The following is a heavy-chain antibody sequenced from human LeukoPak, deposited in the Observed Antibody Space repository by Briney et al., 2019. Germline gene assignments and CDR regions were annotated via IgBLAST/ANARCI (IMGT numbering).Heavy chain of an antibody. V-gene: IGHV5-51*01. CDR3: ARAPSLVRGVAFDY. CDR1: GYDFTNYW. D-gene: IGHD3-10*02. Sequence: GESLKISCKNSGYDFTNYWIGWVCQMPGKGLEWMGIMYPRDSDTRYSPSFEGQVTLSADKSISTAFLQWSSLKASDTAMYYCARAPSLVRGVAFDYWGQGTLVTVSS. CDR2: MYPRDSDT. J-gene: IGHJ4*02.